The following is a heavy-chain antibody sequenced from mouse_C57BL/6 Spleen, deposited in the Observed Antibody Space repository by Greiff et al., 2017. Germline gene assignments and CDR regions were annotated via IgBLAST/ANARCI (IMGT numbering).Heavy chain of an antibody. Sequence: QVQLQQSGAELVRPGASVKLSCKASGYTFTDYYINWVKQRPGQGLEWIARIYPGSGNTYYNEKFKGKATLTAEKSSSTAYMQLSSLTSEDSAVYFCARTPTAQATNYAMDYWGQGTSVTVSS. V-gene: IGHV1-76*01. D-gene: IGHD3-2*02. J-gene: IGHJ4*01. CDR1: GYTFTDYY. CDR2: IYPGSGNT. CDR3: ARTPTAQATNYAMDY.